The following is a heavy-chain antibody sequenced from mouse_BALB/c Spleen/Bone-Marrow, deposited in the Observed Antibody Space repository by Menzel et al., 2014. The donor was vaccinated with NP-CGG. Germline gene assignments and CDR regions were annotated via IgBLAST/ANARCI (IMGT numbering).Heavy chain of an antibody. V-gene: IGHV1S81*02. D-gene: IGHD2-3*01. CDR1: GYTFTSYW. J-gene: IGHJ1*01. CDR2: IIPSNGRT. Sequence: VQLQQSGAELVKPGASVKLSCKSSGYTFTSYWMHWVKQRPGQGLEWIGEIIPSNGRTNYDEKFKSKATLTVDKSSNTAYMQLSSLTSEDSAVYYCARWLLQYFDVWGAGTTVTVSS. CDR3: ARWLLQYFDV.